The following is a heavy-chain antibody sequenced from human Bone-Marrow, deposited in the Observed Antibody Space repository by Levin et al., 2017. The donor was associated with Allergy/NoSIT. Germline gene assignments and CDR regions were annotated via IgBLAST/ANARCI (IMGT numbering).Heavy chain of an antibody. CDR1: GFTFSSYW. CDR2: IKQDGSEK. CDR3: ARTMIAAAGTPLIDY. V-gene: IGHV3-7*01. Sequence: GGSLRLSCAASGFTFSSYWMSWVRQAPGKGLEWVANIKQDGSEKYYVDSVKGRFTISRDNAKNSLYLQMNSLRAEDTAVYYCARTMIAAAGTPLIDYWGQGTLVTVSS. D-gene: IGHD6-13*01. J-gene: IGHJ4*02.